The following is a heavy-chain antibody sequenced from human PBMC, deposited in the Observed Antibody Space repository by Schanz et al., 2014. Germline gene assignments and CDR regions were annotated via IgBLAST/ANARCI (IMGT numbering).Heavy chain of an antibody. J-gene: IGHJ4*02. Sequence: EVQLVESGGGLVQPGGSLRLSCAASGFTFNDYWMHWVRQAPGKGLVWVSRTSNDGSFTTFADSVKGRFTISRDNAKNTLYLQMNSLRAEDTAVYYCARDKGGLIPFDYWGQGTLVAVSS. CDR1: GFTFNDYW. V-gene: IGHV3-74*01. CDR2: TSNDGSFT. D-gene: IGHD2-15*01. CDR3: ARDKGGLIPFDY.